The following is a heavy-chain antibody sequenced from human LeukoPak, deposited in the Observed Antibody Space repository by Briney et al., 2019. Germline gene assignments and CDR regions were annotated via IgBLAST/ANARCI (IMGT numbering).Heavy chain of an antibody. CDR2: IYYSGST. CDR1: GGSISSGGYY. CDR3: ARGLRKDYDSSGQRYFDL. J-gene: IGHJ2*01. V-gene: IGHV4-31*03. D-gene: IGHD3-22*01. Sequence: SETLSLTCTVSGGSISSGGYYWSWIRQHPGKGLEWIGYIYYSGSTYYNPSLKSRVTISADTSKNQFSLKLSSVTAADTAVYYCARGLRKDYDSSGQRYFDLWGRGTLVTVSS.